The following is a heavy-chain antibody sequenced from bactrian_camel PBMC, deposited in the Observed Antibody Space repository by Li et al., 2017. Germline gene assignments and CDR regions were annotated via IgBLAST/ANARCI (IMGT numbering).Heavy chain of an antibody. CDR2: FSMYAGRT. CDR1: AYTYGSKA. CDR3: AARDGGLPLRITSYNY. D-gene: IGHD1*01. V-gene: IGHV3-3*01. Sequence: VQLVESGGGSVQAGGSLTLSCVADAYTYGSKALGWFRRVPGEEREGVAVFSMYAGRTNYADSVKGRFTISRDNAKNTVYLQMIDLQPEDSGMYYCAARDGGLPLRITSYNYWGQGTQVTVS. J-gene: IGHJ4*01.